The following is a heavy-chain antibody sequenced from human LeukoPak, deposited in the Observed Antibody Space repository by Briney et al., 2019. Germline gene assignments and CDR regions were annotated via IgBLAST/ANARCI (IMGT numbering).Heavy chain of an antibody. V-gene: IGHV3-33*01. CDR3: ARGSHESAAALDY. CDR1: GFNFRTYG. CDR2: IWYDGSKK. D-gene: IGHD6-13*01. Sequence: GGSLRLSCAASGFNFRTYGMHWVRQAPGQGLEWVSVIWYDGSKKYYADSVKGRFTISRDNSKNTMYLQMDSLRAADTAVYYCARGSHESAAALDYWGQGTLVSVSS. J-gene: IGHJ4*02.